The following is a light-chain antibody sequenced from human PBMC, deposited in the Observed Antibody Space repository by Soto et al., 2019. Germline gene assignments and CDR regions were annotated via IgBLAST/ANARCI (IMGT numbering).Light chain of an antibody. CDR3: QVWGSSSDPVV. J-gene: IGLJ2*01. V-gene: IGLV3-21*01. CDR2: YDS. CDR1: NVGSKS. Sequence: SSELTQPPSVSVAPGKTARINCGGNNVGSKSVHWYQQKPGQAPVLVIYYDSDRPSGIPERFSGSNSGNTATLTISRVEVGDEADYYCQVWGSSSDPVVFGGGTKLTVL.